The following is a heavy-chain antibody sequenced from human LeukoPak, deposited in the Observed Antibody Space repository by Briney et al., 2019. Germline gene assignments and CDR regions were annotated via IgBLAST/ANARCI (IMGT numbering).Heavy chain of an antibody. CDR2: ISGSGGST. J-gene: IGHJ4*02. V-gene: IGHV3-23*01. D-gene: IGHD3-10*01. CDR1: GLSVSSNY. CDR3: AREGYYGSGSPPSLYFDY. Sequence: PGGSLRLSCAASGLSVSSNYMSWVRQAPGKGLEWVSAISGSGGSTYYADSVKGRFTISRDNSRSTLYLQMNSLRPEDTAIYYCAREGYYGSGSPPSLYFDYWGQGTLVTVSS.